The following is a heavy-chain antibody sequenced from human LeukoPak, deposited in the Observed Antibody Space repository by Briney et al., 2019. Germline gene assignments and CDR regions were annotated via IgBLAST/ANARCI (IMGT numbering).Heavy chain of an antibody. V-gene: IGHV3-15*01. CDR3: TTPPNYLDL. J-gene: IGHJ2*01. CDR2: IKSKIDGGTT. CDR1: GFTFTNAL. Sequence: PGGSLRLSCAASGFTFTNALMSWVRQAPGQGLEWVGRIKSKIDGGTTDYAAPVNGRFTISRDDSKNTLYLQMNSLKTEDTAIYYCTTPPNYLDLWGRGTLVTVSS.